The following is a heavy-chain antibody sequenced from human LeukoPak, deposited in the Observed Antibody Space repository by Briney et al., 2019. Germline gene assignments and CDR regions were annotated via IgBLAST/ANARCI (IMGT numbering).Heavy chain of an antibody. D-gene: IGHD6-19*01. CDR3: ARVASGWSHFDY. Sequence: GGSPRLSCVASGFTFRSYWMHWVRQAPGKGLVWVSRISSDGSSTSYADFVKGRFTISRDNAKNTLYMQMNSLRVEDTAVYYCARVASGWSHFDYWGQGTLVTVSS. J-gene: IGHJ4*02. CDR2: ISSDGSST. V-gene: IGHV3-74*01. CDR1: GFTFRSYW.